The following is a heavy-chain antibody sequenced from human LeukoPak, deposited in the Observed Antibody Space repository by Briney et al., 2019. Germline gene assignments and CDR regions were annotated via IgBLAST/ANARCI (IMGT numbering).Heavy chain of an antibody. V-gene: IGHV4-59*08. CDR1: GGSISSSY. J-gene: IGHJ6*03. CDR2: IYSSGST. CDR3: ARSPNYYYMDV. Sequence: PSETLSLTCTVSGGSISSSYWSWIRQPPGKGLEWIGYIYSSGSTNYNPSLKSRVTISVDTSKNQFSLKLSSVTAADTAVYYCARSPNYYYMDVWGKGTTVTVSS.